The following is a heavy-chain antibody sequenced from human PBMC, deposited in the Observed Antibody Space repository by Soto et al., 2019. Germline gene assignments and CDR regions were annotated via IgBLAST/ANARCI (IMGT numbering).Heavy chain of an antibody. Sequence: ASVKVSCKSSGYTFTSYGISWVRQAPGQGLEWMGWISAYNGNTNYAQKLQGRVTITTDTSTSTAYMELRSLRSDDTAVYYCASGYSGYDCGDYWGQGTPVTVSS. V-gene: IGHV1-18*04. CDR1: GYTFTSYG. CDR3: ASGYSGYDCGDY. D-gene: IGHD5-12*01. J-gene: IGHJ4*02. CDR2: ISAYNGNT.